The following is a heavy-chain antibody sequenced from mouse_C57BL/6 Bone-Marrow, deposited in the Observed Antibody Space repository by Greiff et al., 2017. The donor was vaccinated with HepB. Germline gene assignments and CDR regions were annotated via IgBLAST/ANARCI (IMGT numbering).Heavy chain of an antibody. CDR3: ARMTTVGYFDV. J-gene: IGHJ1*03. CDR2: ISNLAYSI. D-gene: IGHD1-1*01. CDR1: GFTFSDYG. V-gene: IGHV5-15*01. Sequence: EVKLMESGGGLVQPGGSLKLSCAASGFTFSDYGMAWVRQAPRKGPEWVAFISNLAYSIYYADTVTGRFTISRENAKNTLYLEMSSLRSEDTAMYYCARMTTVGYFDVWGTGTTVTVSS.